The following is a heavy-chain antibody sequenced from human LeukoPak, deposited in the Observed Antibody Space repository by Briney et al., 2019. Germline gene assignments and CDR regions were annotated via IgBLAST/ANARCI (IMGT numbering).Heavy chain of an antibody. CDR2: INHSGST. Sequence: SETLSLTCAVYGGSFSGYYWSWIRQPPGKGLEWIGEINHSGSTNYNPSLKSRVTISVDTSKNQFSLKLSSVTAGDTAVYYCARGGPEHDYWGQGTLVTVSS. J-gene: IGHJ4*02. CDR1: GGSFSGYY. CDR3: ARGGPEHDY. V-gene: IGHV4-34*01.